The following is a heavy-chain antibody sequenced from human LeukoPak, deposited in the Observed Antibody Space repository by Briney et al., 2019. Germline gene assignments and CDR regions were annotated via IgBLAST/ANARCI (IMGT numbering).Heavy chain of an antibody. CDR2: ISSSSSYI. Sequence: GGSLRLSCAASGFTFSSYSMNWVRQAPGKGLEWVSSISSSSSYIYYADSVKGRFTISRDNAKNSLYLQMNSLRAEDTAVYYCARDRQNYYYMDVWGEGSTVIVSS. V-gene: IGHV3-21*01. J-gene: IGHJ6*03. CDR3: ARDRQNYYYMDV. CDR1: GFTFSSYS.